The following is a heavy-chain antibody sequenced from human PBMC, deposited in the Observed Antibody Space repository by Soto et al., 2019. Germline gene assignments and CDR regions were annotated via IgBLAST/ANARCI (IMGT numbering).Heavy chain of an antibody. J-gene: IGHJ4*02. CDR2: IDYTGST. D-gene: IGHD3-10*01. V-gene: IGHV4-59*01. CDR3: ARKRGNYFDX. CDR1: GGSISTCY. Sequence: SETLSLTCTVSGGSISTCYWGWIRQPPGKGMEWIGYIDYTGSTNYNPSLKSRVTMSVDTSKKQFSLKLTSVTAADTAVYYCARKRGNYFDXWGQGSLVTVSX.